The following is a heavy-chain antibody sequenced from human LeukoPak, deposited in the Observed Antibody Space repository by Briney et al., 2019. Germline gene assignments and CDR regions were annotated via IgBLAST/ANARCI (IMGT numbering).Heavy chain of an antibody. V-gene: IGHV1-8*01. CDR1: GYTFTSYD. Sequence: ASVKVSCKASGYTFTSYDINWVRPATGQGLEWMGWMNPNSGNTGYAQKFQGRVTMTRNTSISTAYMELSSLRSEDTAVYYCARAYSSSWYYYYYYMDVWGKGTTVTASS. J-gene: IGHJ6*03. D-gene: IGHD6-13*01. CDR3: ARAYSSSWYYYYYYMDV. CDR2: MNPNSGNT.